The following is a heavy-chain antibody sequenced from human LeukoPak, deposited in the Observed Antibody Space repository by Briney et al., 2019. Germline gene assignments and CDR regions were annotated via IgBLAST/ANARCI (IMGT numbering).Heavy chain of an antibody. J-gene: IGHJ3*02. CDR2: IIPTLDVA. D-gene: IGHD3-16*02. CDR1: GDNFDTYV. Sequence: ASVKVSCKASGDNFDTYVVTWARQAPGQGLKWMGRIIPTLDVANFAQKFNGRVSITADKSTNTAHLELSSLRSEDTAVYYCTREGVYSPDPSSYHRLPFDIWGKGTVVIVSS. V-gene: IGHV1-69*04. CDR3: TREGVYSPDPSSYHRLPFDI.